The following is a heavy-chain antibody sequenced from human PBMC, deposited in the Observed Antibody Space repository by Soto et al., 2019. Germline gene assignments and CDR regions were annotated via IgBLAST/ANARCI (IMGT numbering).Heavy chain of an antibody. CDR1: GFTFSSYG. V-gene: IGHV3-30*18. CDR3: AKDGYCISTSCYRGVYGMDV. J-gene: IGHJ6*02. D-gene: IGHD2-2*03. Sequence: QVQLVESGGGVVQPGRSLRLSCAASGFTFSSYGMHWVHQAPGKGLEWVAVISYDGSNKYYADSVKGRFTISRDNSKNTLYLQMNSLRAEDTAVYYCAKDGYCISTSCYRGVYGMDVWGQGTTVTVSS. CDR2: ISYDGSNK.